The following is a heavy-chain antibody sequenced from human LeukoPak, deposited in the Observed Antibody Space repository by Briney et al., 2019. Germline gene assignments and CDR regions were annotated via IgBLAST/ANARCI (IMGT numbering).Heavy chain of an antibody. J-gene: IGHJ5*02. CDR3: ARVIRSLDSSGYFSRRFDP. Sequence: PSETLSLTCTVSGGSISSSSYYWGWIRQPPGKGLEWLGSIYYSGSTYYNPSLKSRVTISVDTSKNQFSLKLSSVTAADTAVYYCARVIRSLDSSGYFSRRFDPRGQGTLVTVSS. CDR2: IYYSGST. V-gene: IGHV4-39*07. CDR1: GGSISSSSYY. D-gene: IGHD3-22*01.